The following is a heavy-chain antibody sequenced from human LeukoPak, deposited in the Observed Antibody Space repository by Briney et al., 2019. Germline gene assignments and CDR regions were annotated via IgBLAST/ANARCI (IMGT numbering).Heavy chain of an antibody. D-gene: IGHD3-3*01. CDR3: ARVGYYDFWSGSAHSFDY. CDR1: GFTFSSYG. CDR2: ISYDGSNK. J-gene: IGHJ4*02. Sequence: GGSLRLSCAASGFTFSSYGMHWVRQAPGKGLEWVAVISYDGSNKYYADSVKGRFTISRDNAKNSLYLQMNSLRAEDTAVYYCARVGYYDFWSGSAHSFDYWGQGTLVTVSS. V-gene: IGHV3-30*03.